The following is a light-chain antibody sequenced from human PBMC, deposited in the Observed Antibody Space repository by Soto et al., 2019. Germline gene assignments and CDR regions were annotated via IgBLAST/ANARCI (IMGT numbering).Light chain of an antibody. Sequence: DIQMTQSPSSLSASVGDRVTITSRASQSISSYLNWYQQKPGKAPNVLIFAASTLQSGVPSRFSGSGSGTDFTLTISSLQPEDFATYYCQETYSALPLTFGGGTKVEIK. CDR1: QSISSY. J-gene: IGKJ4*01. CDR3: QETYSALPLT. CDR2: AAS. V-gene: IGKV1-39*01.